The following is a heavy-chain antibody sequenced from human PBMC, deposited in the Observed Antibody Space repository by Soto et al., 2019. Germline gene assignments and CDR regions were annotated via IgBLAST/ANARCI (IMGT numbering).Heavy chain of an antibody. Sequence: PSETLSLTCTVSCGSISSGGYYWSWIRQHPGKGLEWIGYIYYSGSTYYNPSLKSRVTISVDTSKNQFSLKLSSVTAADTAVYYCARVGDSSGYYYGHYFDYWGQGTLVTVSS. CDR1: CGSISSGGYY. V-gene: IGHV4-31*03. J-gene: IGHJ4*02. CDR3: ARVGDSSGYYYGHYFDY. D-gene: IGHD3-22*01. CDR2: IYYSGST.